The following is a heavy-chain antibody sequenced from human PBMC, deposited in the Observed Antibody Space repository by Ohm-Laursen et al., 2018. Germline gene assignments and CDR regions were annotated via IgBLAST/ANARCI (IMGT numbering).Heavy chain of an antibody. D-gene: IGHD3-22*01. CDR1: GGSVSSRNFY. CDR2: IYFSGVT. CDR3: ARGDRYDSSGYYSY. V-gene: IGHV4-61*01. J-gene: IGHJ4*02. Sequence: SQTLSLTCSVSGGSVSSRNFYWSWIRQPPGKGLEFVGYIYFSGVTNYNPSLKSRLTISIDTSKNQFSLKLSSVTAADTAVYYCARGDRYDSSGYYSYWGQGTLVTVSS.